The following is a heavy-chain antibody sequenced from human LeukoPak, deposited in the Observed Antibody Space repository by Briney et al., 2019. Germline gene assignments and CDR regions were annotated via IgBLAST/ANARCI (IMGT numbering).Heavy chain of an antibody. Sequence: SETLSLTCTVSGGSISSYYWSWIRQPAGKGLEWIGRIYTSGSTNYNPSLKSRVTMSVDTSKNQFSLKLSSVTAADTAVYYCARDHGVTTALNWFDPWGQGTLVTVSS. CDR2: IYTSGST. V-gene: IGHV4-4*07. D-gene: IGHD3-22*01. J-gene: IGHJ5*02. CDR1: GGSISSYY. CDR3: ARDHGVTTALNWFDP.